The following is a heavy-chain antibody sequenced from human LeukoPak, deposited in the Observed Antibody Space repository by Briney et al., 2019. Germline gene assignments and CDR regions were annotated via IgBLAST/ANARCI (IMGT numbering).Heavy chain of an antibody. CDR2: IRYDGSSE. V-gene: IGHV3-30*02. CDR1: GFTFSNYG. J-gene: IGHJ4*02. D-gene: IGHD3-3*01. CDR3: AKVPTAWSGYYPFDY. Sequence: PGGSLRLSCVASGFTFSNYGVHWVRQTPGKGLEWVAFIRYDGSSEFYVDSVKGRFTISRDNSKSTLFLQMNSLRSEDTAVYYCAKVPTAWSGYYPFDYWGQGTLVTVSS.